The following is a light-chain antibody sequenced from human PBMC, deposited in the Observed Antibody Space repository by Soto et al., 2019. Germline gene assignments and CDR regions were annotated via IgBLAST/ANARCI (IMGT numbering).Light chain of an antibody. V-gene: IGKV4-1*01. CDR3: QQYYTTPLT. Sequence: DIVMTQSPDSLRVSLGERATITCTSSLNIYFRSNNRNYLAWYQQKSGQPPKFLIYWASTREPGVPDRFSGSGSGTYFTLTIDNVQPDDVAVYYCQQYYTTPLTFGGGTRVDIK. J-gene: IGKJ4*01. CDR2: WAS. CDR1: LNIYFRSNNRNY.